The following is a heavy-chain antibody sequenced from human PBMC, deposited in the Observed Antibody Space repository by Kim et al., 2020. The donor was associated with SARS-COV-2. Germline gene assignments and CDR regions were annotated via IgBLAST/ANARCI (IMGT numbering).Heavy chain of an antibody. CDR2: IIPILGIA. CDR3: ARNPNYYDSSGYAFDI. J-gene: IGHJ3*02. D-gene: IGHD3-22*01. V-gene: IGHV1-69*04. Sequence: SVKVSCKASGGTFSSYAISWVRQAPGQGLEWMGRIIPILGIANYAQKFQGRVTITADKSTSTAYMELSSLRSEDKAVYYCARNPNYYDSSGYAFDIWGQ. CDR1: GGTFSSYA.